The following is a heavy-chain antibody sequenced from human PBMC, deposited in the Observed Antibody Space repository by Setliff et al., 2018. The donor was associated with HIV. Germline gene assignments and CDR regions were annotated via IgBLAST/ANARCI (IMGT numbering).Heavy chain of an antibody. V-gene: IGHV1-2*02. Sequence: ASVKVSCKSSGYRFTDFSLYWVRQAPGQGLEWMGWINPESGGTNYAQKFQGRVAITTDTSISTVYMALSRLTADDTSIYYCARDFALPGLRLGRYSLQSLASIDFWGQGTPVTVSS. J-gene: IGHJ4*02. CDR3: ARDFALPGLRLGRYSLQSLASIDF. CDR1: GYRFTDFS. CDR2: INPESGGT. D-gene: IGHD3-16*01.